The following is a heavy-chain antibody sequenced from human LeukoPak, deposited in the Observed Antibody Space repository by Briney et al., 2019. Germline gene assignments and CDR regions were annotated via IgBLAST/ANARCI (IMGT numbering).Heavy chain of an antibody. CDR2: IIPIFGTA. V-gene: IGHV1-69*13. CDR3: ARGRILEWLSDTYYYYYMDV. D-gene: IGHD3-3*01. J-gene: IGHJ6*03. Sequence: SVKVSCKASGGTFSSYAISWVRQAPGQGLEWMGGIIPIFGTANYAQKFQGRVMITADESTSTAYMELSSLRSEDTAVYYCARGRILEWLSDTYYYYYMDVWGKGTTVTVSS. CDR1: GGTFSSYA.